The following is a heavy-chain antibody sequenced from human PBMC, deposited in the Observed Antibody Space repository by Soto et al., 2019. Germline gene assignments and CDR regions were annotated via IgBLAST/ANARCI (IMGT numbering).Heavy chain of an antibody. CDR1: GFTFSDYA. Sequence: GGSLRLSCAASGFTFSDYAMHWVRQAPGKGLEWVAVVSHDGRNTHYADSVKGRFTISRDNSKNTLFLQMNSLRAEDAAVYYCARDTYYYDTSGYYYANWGLGTLVTSPQ. CDR3: ARDTYYYDTSGYYYAN. D-gene: IGHD3-22*01. CDR2: VSHDGRNT. V-gene: IGHV3-30*03. J-gene: IGHJ4*02.